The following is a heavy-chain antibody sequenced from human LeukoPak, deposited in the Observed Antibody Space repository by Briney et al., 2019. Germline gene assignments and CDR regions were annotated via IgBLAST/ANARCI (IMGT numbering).Heavy chain of an antibody. V-gene: IGHV4-34*01. CDR1: GGSFSGYD. CDR3: ARVEYCSSTGCYRGGIDY. D-gene: IGHD2-2*02. Sequence: PSETLSLTCAVYGGSFSGYDWSWIRHPPGKGLEWIGEINHRETTIYIPSLKTRLTISVDTSKNQFSLKLSSVTAADTAVYYCARVEYCSSTGCYRGGIDYWGQGTLVTVSS. J-gene: IGHJ4*02. CDR2: INHRETT.